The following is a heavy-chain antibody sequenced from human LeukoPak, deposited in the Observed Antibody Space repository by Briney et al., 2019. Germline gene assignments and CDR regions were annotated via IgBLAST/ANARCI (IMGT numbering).Heavy chain of an antibody. CDR1: GFTFSSYG. D-gene: IGHD5-12*01. CDR2: IRYDGSNK. CDR3: VKDCGYDSGRYYYYMDV. V-gene: IGHV3-30*02. J-gene: IGHJ6*03. Sequence: GGSLRLSCAASGFTFSSYGMHWVRQAPGKGLEWVAFIRYDGSNKYYADSVKGRFTISRDNSKNTLYLQMNSLRAEDTAVYYCVKDCGYDSGRYYYYMDVWGKGTTVTISS.